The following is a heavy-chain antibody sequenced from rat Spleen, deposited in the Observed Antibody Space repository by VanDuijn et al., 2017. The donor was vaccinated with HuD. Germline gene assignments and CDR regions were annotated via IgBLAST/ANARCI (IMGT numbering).Heavy chain of an antibody. CDR3: AKTTVAYYYVMDA. D-gene: IGHD1-3*01. J-gene: IGHJ4*01. V-gene: IGHV3-3*01. CDR2: INNAGST. CDR1: FYSIISSYR. Sequence: EVLLQESGPGLVKPSQSLSLTCSVTFYSIISSYRWNWIRKFPGNKLEWMGYINNAGSTNYNPSLKSRISITRDTSKNQFFLQVNSVITDDTDTYYCAKTTVAYYYVMDAWGQGASVTVSS.